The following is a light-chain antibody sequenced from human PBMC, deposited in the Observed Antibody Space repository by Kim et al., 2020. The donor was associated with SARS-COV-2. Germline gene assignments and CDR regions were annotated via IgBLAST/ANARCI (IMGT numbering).Light chain of an antibody. Sequence: QSVLTQPPSESGTPGQGVSISCSGSYSNIGDNTVNWYQQFPGAAPKLLIYTNFQRPSGVPDRFSGSKSGTSAALAITGLQSEDEAEYYCEAWDDSLNAVVFGGGTQLTVL. CDR1: YSNIGDNT. J-gene: IGLJ2*01. V-gene: IGLV1-44*01. CDR3: EAWDDSLNAVV. CDR2: TNF.